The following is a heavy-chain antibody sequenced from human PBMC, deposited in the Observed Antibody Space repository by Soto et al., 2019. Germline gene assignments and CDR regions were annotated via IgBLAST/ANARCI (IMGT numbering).Heavy chain of an antibody. CDR3: AREIGHSSSYYWFDP. D-gene: IGHD6-6*01. J-gene: IGHJ5*02. CDR2: IYYSGST. Sequence: SETLSLTCTVSGGSISSYYRSWIRQPPGKGLEWIGYIYYSGSTNYNPSLKSRVTISVDTSKNQFSLKLSSVTAADTAVYYCAREIGHSSSYYWFDPWGQGTLVTVS. CDR1: GGSISSYY. V-gene: IGHV4-59*12.